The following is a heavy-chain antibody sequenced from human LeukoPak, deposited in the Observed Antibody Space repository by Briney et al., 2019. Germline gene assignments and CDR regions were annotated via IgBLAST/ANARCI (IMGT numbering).Heavy chain of an antibody. CDR1: GGSFSGYY. J-gene: IGHJ5*02. CDR3: ARRIDYGDYDWFDP. CDR2: IYYSGST. Sequence: SETLSLTCAVYGGSFSGYYWSWIRQAPGKGLEWMGDIYYSGSTNYNPSLKSRVTISVDTSKNQFSLKLSSVTAADTAVYYCARRIDYGDYDWFDPWGQGTLVTVSS. V-gene: IGHV4-59*01. D-gene: IGHD4-17*01.